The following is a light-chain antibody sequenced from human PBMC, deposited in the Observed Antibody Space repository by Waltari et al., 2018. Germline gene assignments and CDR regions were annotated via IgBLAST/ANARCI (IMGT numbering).Light chain of an antibody. CDR2: RAS. Sequence: DMQMTQSPSTLSASVGDRVTITCRASQNINDWLAWYQQKPGKAPKLLLYRASSLESGVPSRFSGSGSGTEFTLTITSLQPDDFATYYCQQHNGYFGQGTKLEIK. V-gene: IGKV1-5*03. J-gene: IGKJ2*01. CDR1: QNINDW. CDR3: QQHNGY.